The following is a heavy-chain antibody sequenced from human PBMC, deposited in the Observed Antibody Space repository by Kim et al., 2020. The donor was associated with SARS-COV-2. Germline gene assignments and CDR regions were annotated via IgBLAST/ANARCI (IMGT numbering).Heavy chain of an antibody. Sequence: SETLSLTCTVSGGSISSYYWSWIRQPPGKGLEWIGYIYYSGSTNYNPSLKSRVTISVDTSKNQFSLKLSSVTAADTAVYYCARGVGATMVAFDIWGQGTMVTVSS. CDR3: ARGVGATMVAFDI. J-gene: IGHJ3*02. CDR1: GGSISSYY. V-gene: IGHV4-59*01. D-gene: IGHD1-26*01. CDR2: IYYSGST.